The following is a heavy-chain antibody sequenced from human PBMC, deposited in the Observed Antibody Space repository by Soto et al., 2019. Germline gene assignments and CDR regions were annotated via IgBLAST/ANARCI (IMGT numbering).Heavy chain of an antibody. D-gene: IGHD2-2*02. CDR2: IYYSGST. V-gene: IGHV4-61*01. CDR3: AREVVVPAAIGNWFDP. Sequence: KPSETLSLTCTVSGGSVSSGSYYWSRIRQPPGKGLEWIGYIYYSGSTNYNPSLKSRVTISVDTSKNQFSLKLSSVTAADTAVYYCAREVVVPAAIGNWFDPWGQGTLVTVT. J-gene: IGHJ5*02. CDR1: GGSVSSGSYY.